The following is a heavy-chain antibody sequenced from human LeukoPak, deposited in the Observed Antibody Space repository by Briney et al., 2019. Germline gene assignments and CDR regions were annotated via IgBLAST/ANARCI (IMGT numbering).Heavy chain of an antibody. Sequence: ASVKVSRKASGYTFTGYYMHWVRKAPGQGLEWMGWINPNSGGTNYAQKFQGRVTMTRDTSISTAYMELSRLRSDDTAVYYCARGRRITIFGVVIGLVYWGQGTLVTVSS. J-gene: IGHJ4*02. CDR3: ARGRRITIFGVVIGLVY. CDR2: INPNSGGT. D-gene: IGHD3-3*01. CDR1: GYTFTGYY. V-gene: IGHV1-2*02.